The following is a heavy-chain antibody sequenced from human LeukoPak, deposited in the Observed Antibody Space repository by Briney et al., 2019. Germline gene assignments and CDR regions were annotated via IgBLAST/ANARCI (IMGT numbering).Heavy chain of an antibody. CDR2: IIPILGIA. CDR3: ARLAIVGATESHYYYYGMDV. Sequence: SVKVSCKASGGTLSSYAISWVRQAPGQGLEWMGRIIPILGIANYAQKFQGRVTITADKSTSTAYMELSSLRSEDTAVYYCARLAIVGATESHYYYYGMDVWGQGTTVTVSS. V-gene: IGHV1-69*04. J-gene: IGHJ6*02. D-gene: IGHD1-26*01. CDR1: GGTLSSYA.